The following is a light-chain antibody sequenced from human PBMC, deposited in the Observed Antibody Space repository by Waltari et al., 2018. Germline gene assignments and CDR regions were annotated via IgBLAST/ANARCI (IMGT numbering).Light chain of an antibody. V-gene: IGLV6-57*03. CDR1: SGKLPTNQ. CDR2: EDN. J-gene: IGLJ2*01. CDR3: QSFDSSHVV. Sequence: FMLTQPHSVSESPGKTVTISCTRSSGKLPTNQVQRYQQRPGSAPTKLIYEDNQSPSGVPYRFSGSIDSSSNSASLIISGLKAEDEADYYCQSFDSSHVVFGGGTKLTVL.